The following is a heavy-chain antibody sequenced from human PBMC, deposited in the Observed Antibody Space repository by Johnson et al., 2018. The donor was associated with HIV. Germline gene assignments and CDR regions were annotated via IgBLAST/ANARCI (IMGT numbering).Heavy chain of an antibody. J-gene: IGHJ3*02. CDR2: INWNGGRT. D-gene: IGHD5-12*01. CDR1: GFTFDDYG. Sequence: VQLVESGGGVVRPGGSLRLSCAASGFTFDDYGMSWVRRAPGKGLEWVSGINWNGGRTGYADSVRGRFTISRDNSKNTLYLQMNSLRAEDTAVYYCARGRARAFDIWGQGTMVTVSS. CDR3: ARGRARAFDI. V-gene: IGHV3-20*04.